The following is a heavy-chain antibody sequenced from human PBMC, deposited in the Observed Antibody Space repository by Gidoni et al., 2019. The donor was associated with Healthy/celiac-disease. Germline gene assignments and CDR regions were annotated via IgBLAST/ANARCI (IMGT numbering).Heavy chain of an antibody. D-gene: IGHD6-6*01. CDR1: GESFRGYY. V-gene: IGHV4-34*01. CDR2: INHSGST. J-gene: IGHJ5*02. CDR3: ARGEYSRVFRNNWFDP. Sequence: QVQLQQWGAGLLKPSETLSLTCAVYGESFRGYYWSWIRQPPGKGLEWIGEINHSGSTNYNPSLKRRVTISVDTSKNQFSLKLSSVTAADTAVYYCARGEYSRVFRNNWFDPWGQGTLVTVSS.